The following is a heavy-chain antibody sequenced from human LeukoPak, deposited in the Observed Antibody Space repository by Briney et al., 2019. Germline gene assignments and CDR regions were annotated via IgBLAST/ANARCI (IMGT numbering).Heavy chain of an antibody. CDR3: ARDLTFWVGDGGWFGY. Sequence: SETLSLTCTVSGGSISGHYWSWIRQPAGRGLEWIGRILYSGSTNYNPSLKSRVTMSVDTSKNQFSLKLTSVTAADTAMYYCARDLTFWVGDGGWFGYWGGGTLVTVSS. CDR1: GGSISGHY. CDR2: ILYSGST. J-gene: IGHJ5*01. D-gene: IGHD2-21*01. V-gene: IGHV4-4*07.